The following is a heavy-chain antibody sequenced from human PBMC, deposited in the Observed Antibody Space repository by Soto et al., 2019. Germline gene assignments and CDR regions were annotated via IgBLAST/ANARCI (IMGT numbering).Heavy chain of an antibody. V-gene: IGHV2-5*02. CDR3: AHSNRITPAHVMEGYYGMDV. Sequence: QITLKESGPTLVKPTQTLTLTCTFSGFSLSISGVGVGWIRQPPGKALEWLALLYCDDETRYTPSLTNRLTITKNTAKNQVVLTMLNMDPVDTATYYCAHSNRITPAHVMEGYYGMDVWGQGTTVTVSS. D-gene: IGHD3-3*01. CDR1: GFSLSISGVG. CDR2: LYCDDET. J-gene: IGHJ6*02.